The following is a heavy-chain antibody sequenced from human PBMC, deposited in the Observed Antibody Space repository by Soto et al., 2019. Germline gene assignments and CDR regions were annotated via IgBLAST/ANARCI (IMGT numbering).Heavy chain of an antibody. CDR2: VHPDSGGT. Sequence: SVKVSCKTSGYIFTDHLVHWVRQSPIQGLEWVGWVHPDSGGTNVAQRFQDRVTMTADTSISTAYMELTRLRPDDTAIFYCARSAQGFFHGTGIYFYFDHWGQGTPVTVSS. J-gene: IGHJ4*02. D-gene: IGHD2-8*02. V-gene: IGHV1-2*02. CDR3: ARSAQGFFHGTGIYFYFDH. CDR1: GYIFTDHL.